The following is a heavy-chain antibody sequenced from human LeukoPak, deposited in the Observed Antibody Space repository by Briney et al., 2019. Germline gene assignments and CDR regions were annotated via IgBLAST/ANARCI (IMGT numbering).Heavy chain of an antibody. Sequence: GGSLRLSCAASGFTVSSNYMSWVRQAPGKGLEWVSVIYSGGSTYYADSVKGRFTISRDNSKNTLYLQMNSLRAEDTAVYYCANDIVVVPAAKTLFDYWGQGTLVTVSS. CDR3: ANDIVVVPAAKTLFDY. CDR2: IYSGGST. D-gene: IGHD2-2*01. V-gene: IGHV3-53*05. CDR1: GFTVSSNY. J-gene: IGHJ4*02.